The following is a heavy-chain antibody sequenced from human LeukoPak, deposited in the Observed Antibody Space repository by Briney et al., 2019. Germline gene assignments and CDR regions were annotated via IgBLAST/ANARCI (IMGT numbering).Heavy chain of an antibody. J-gene: IGHJ4*02. Sequence: PSETLSLTCTVSGGSINSGNYYWNWIRQPAGKGLEWIGRIYTNGGIMYNPSFKSRVAISMDTSKNQFSLDLNSVTAADTAMYYCAREGAGYYWGQGTLVTVSS. CDR2: IYTNGGI. D-gene: IGHD1-26*01. V-gene: IGHV4-61*02. CDR3: AREGAGYY. CDR1: GGSINSGNYY.